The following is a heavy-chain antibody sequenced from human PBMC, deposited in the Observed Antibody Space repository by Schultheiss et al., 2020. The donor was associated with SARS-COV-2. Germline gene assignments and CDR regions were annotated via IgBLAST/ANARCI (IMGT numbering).Heavy chain of an antibody. CDR3: AKEGGGSYYDY. CDR2: IWYDGSNK. J-gene: IGHJ4*02. CDR1: GFTFSSYG. Sequence: GGSLRLSCAASGFTFSSYGMHWVRQAPGKGLEWVAVIWYDGSNKYYADSVKGRFTISRDNSKNTLYLQMNSLRAEDTAVYYCAKEGGGSYYDYWGQGTLVTVSS. V-gene: IGHV3-30*02. D-gene: IGHD1-26*01.